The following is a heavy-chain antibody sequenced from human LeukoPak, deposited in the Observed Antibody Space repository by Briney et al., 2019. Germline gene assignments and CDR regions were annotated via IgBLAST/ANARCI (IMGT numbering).Heavy chain of an antibody. D-gene: IGHD1-1*01. CDR1: RFSFGDYD. V-gene: IGHV3-30*18. CDR3: AKYAYNWNAPDGFDM. J-gene: IGHJ3*02. CDR2: ISYDGSRK. Sequence: GRSLRLSCRASRFSFGDYDMHWVRQAPGKGLEWEAVISYDGSRKHYGDSVRGRFSISRDNSESTLFLQMNSLTTDDTSVYFCAKYAYNWNAPDGFDMWGQGTMVIVSS.